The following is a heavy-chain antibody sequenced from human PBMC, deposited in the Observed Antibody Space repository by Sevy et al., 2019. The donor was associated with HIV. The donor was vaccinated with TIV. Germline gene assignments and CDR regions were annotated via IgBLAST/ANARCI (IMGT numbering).Heavy chain of an antibody. CDR2: INQDGSDK. CDR3: ARYGALDY. D-gene: IGHD3-10*01. CDR1: GFTFYSYW. J-gene: IGHJ4*02. V-gene: IGHV3-7*01. Sequence: GESLKISCAASGFTFYSYWMSWVRQAPGKGPEWVANINQDGSDKYYVDSVKGRLTISRDNAKNVLYLQMNSLRAEDTAVYYCARYGALDYWGRGTLVTVSS.